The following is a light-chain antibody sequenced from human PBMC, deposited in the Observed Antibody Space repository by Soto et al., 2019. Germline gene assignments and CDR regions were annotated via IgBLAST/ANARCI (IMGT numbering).Light chain of an antibody. CDR2: KAS. CDR1: QSVSSR. CDR3: QQYNSYSTWT. J-gene: IGKJ1*01. Sequence: DMQMTQSPSTLSASVGDRVTITCRASQSVSSRLAWYQQKPGKAPQVLIYKASSLQSGVPSRFSGSGSGTEFTLTISSLQPDDFATYYCQQYNSYSTWTFGQGTKVDIK. V-gene: IGKV1-5*03.